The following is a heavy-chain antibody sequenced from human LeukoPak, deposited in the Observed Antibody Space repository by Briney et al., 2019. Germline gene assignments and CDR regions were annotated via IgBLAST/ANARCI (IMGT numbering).Heavy chain of an antibody. CDR3: ARDFSDVKGGDSGDYYYYYYMDV. CDR1: GFTFSSYA. CDR2: ISNSDGST. D-gene: IGHD3-22*01. J-gene: IGHJ6*03. V-gene: IGHV3-23*01. Sequence: GGSLRLSCAASGFTFSSYAMSWVRQAPGKGLEWVSTISNSDGSTYYADSVKGRFSISRDNSENTLYLQMNSLRAEDTAVYYCARDFSDVKGGDSGDYYYYYYMDVWGKGTTVTISS.